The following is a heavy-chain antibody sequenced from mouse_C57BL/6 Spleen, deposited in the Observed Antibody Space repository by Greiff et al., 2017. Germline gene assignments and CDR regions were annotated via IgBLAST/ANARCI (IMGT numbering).Heavy chain of an antibody. V-gene: IGHV5-4*01. CDR2: ISDGGSYT. D-gene: IGHD2-4*01. CDR3: AREEGYDYGGFAY. J-gene: IGHJ3*01. Sequence: EVMLVESGGGLVKPGGSLKLSCAASGFTFSSYAMSWVRQTPEKRLEWVATISDGGSYTYYPDNVKGRFTISRDNAKNNLYLQMSHLKAEDTAMYYCAREEGYDYGGFAYWGQGTLVTVSA. CDR1: GFTFSSYA.